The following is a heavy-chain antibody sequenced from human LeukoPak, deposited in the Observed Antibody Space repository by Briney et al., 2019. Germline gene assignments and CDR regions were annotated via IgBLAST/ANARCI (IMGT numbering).Heavy chain of an antibody. Sequence: ASVKVSCKASGYTFTSYAMHWVRQAPGQRLEWMGWINAGNGNTKYSQKFQGRVTITRDTSASTAYMEQSSLRSEDTAVYYCAREGGYYGSGSHNWGQGTLVTVSS. CDR2: INAGNGNT. D-gene: IGHD3-10*01. CDR3: AREGGYYGSGSHN. CDR1: GYTFTSYA. V-gene: IGHV1-3*01. J-gene: IGHJ4*02.